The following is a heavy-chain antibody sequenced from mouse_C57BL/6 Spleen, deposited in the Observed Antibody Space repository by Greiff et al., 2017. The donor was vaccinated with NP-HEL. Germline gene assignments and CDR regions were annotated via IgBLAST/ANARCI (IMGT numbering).Heavy chain of an antibody. V-gene: IGHV1-52*01. CDR2: IDPSDSET. CDR1: GYTFTSYW. D-gene: IGHD2-5*01. J-gene: IGHJ3*01. CDR3: AREDSNYWFAY. Sequence: QVQLQQPGAELVRPGSSVKLSCKASGYTFTSYWMHWVKQRPIQGLEWIGNIDPSDSETHYNQKFKDKATLTVDKSSSTAYMQLCSLTSEDSAVYYCAREDSNYWFAYWGQGTLVTVSA.